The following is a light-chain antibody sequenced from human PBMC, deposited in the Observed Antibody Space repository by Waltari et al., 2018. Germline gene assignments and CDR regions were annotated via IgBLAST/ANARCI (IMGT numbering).Light chain of an antibody. J-gene: IGLJ2*01. V-gene: IGLV2-14*01. CDR2: DVS. Sequence: QSALTQPASVSGSPGQSITISCTGNSSDVGGYNYVSWYQQHPGKAPKLLIYDVSKRPAGVSNRFSGSNSGNTASLTISGLQAEDEADYYCSSYTTSSTLVFGGGTKLTVL. CDR3: SSYTTSSTLV. CDR1: SSDVGGYNY.